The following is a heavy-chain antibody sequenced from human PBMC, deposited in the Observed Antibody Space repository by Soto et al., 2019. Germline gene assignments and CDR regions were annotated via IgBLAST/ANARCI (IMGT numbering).Heavy chain of an antibody. J-gene: IGHJ4*02. CDR2: ISDSSRYI. V-gene: IGHV3-21*01. D-gene: IGHD4-17*01. Sequence: EVQMVESGGGLVKPGGSPRLSCAASGFTLSIYSMNWVRQAPGKGLEWVSSISDSSRYIYYADSVQGRFTISRDNAKNSLYLQMNSLRAEDTAVYYCARGGYGDYGVDSWGQGTLVTVSS. CDR3: ARGGYGDYGVDS. CDR1: GFTLSIYS.